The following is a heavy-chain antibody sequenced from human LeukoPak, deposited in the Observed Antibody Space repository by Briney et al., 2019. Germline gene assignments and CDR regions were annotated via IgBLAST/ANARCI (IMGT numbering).Heavy chain of an antibody. CDR1: GFTFTTYA. V-gene: IGHV3-30*04. CDR2: ISYDGRNK. Sequence: GGSLRLSCGASGFTFTTYAMTWVRQAPGKGLEWVAVISYDGRNKYNADSVKGRFTISRDNSKNTLYLQMNSLRAEDTAVYYCAREQGYCSSTSCYKPFDYWGQGTLVTVSS. D-gene: IGHD2-2*02. J-gene: IGHJ4*02. CDR3: AREQGYCSSTSCYKPFDY.